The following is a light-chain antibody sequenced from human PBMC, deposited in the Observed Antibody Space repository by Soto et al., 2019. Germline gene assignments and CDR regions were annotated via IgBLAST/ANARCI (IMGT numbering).Light chain of an antibody. Sequence: EIVLTQSPATLSLSPGERASLSCRASQSVSSYLAWYQQKPGQAPRLLIYDASIRATGIPDRFSGSGSGTDFTLTISSLQPEDVATYYCQKYNSAPWTFGQGTKVDIK. CDR2: DAS. CDR3: QKYNSAPWT. CDR1: QSVSSY. V-gene: IGKV3-11*01. J-gene: IGKJ1*01.